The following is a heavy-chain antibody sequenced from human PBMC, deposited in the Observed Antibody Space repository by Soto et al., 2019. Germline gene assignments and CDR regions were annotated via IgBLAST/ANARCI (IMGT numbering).Heavy chain of an antibody. CDR1: GYSFTSYW. CDR2: IYPGDSDT. Sequence: PGESLKISCKGSGYSFTSYWIGWVRQMPGKGLEWMGIIYPGDSDTRYSPSFQGQVTISADKSISTAYLQWSSLKASDTAMYYCARHLMDIVVVVAANADFDTWGQGTMVTVSS. CDR3: ARHLMDIVVVVAANADFDT. D-gene: IGHD2-15*01. J-gene: IGHJ3*02. V-gene: IGHV5-51*01.